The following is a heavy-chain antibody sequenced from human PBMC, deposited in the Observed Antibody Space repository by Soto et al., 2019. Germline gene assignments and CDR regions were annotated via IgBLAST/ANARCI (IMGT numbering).Heavy chain of an antibody. CDR3: AREEVVVVYTIIRNSYFYRLV. CDR2: INTGNDNT. V-gene: IGHV1-3*04. D-gene: IGHD2-15*01. CDR1: GYTFTSYA. J-gene: IGHJ6*02. Sequence: KVSCKASGYTFTSYAMHWVRQAPGQRLEWMGWINTGNDNTKYSQNFQGRVTITRDTSASTAYMELSSLRSEDTAVYYCAREEVVVVYTIIRNSYFYRLVWGQGPTVTV.